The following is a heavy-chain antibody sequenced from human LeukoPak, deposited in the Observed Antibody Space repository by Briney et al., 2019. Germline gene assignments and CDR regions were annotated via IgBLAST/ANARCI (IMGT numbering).Heavy chain of an antibody. Sequence: PGGSLRLSCEASGFTFRSSWMIWVRQAPGKGLEWVANIKEDGSEKYYVDSVKGRFTISRDNAKNSLYLQMNSLRAEDTAVYYCARDRRAHGYWGQGTLVTASS. J-gene: IGHJ4*02. CDR2: IKEDGSEK. CDR3: ARDRRAHGY. V-gene: IGHV3-7*03. CDR1: GFTFRSSW.